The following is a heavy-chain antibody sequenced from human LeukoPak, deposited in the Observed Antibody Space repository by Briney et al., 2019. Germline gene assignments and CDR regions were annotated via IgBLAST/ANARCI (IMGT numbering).Heavy chain of an antibody. CDR2: IGSGGSPT. CDR3: AKYLTSGTRIFDY. V-gene: IGHV3-53*01. CDR1: GFTVSSNY. J-gene: IGHJ4*02. D-gene: IGHD6-13*01. Sequence: PGGSLRLSCAASGFTVSSNYMSWVRQAPGKGLECVSVIGSGGSPTYYADSVKGRFTVSRDNSKNTLYLQMNSLRAEDTAVYYCAKYLTSGTRIFDYWGQGTLVSVSS.